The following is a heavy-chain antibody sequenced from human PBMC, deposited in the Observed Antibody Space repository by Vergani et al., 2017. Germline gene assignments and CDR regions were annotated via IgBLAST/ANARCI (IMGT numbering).Heavy chain of an antibody. CDR3: AKDASTTIFGVVTMGTFDY. D-gene: IGHD3-3*01. Sequence: EVQLLESGGGLVQPGGSLRLSCAASGFTFSSYAMSWVRQAPGKGLEWVSAICGSGGSTYYADSVKGRFTISRDNSKNTLYLQMNSLRAEDTAVYYCAKDASTTIFGVVTMGTFDYWGQGTLVTVSS. V-gene: IGHV3-23*01. J-gene: IGHJ4*02. CDR1: GFTFSSYA. CDR2: ICGSGGST.